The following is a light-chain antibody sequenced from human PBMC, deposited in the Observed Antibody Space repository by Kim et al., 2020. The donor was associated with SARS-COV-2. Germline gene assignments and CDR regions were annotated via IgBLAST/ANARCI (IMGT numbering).Light chain of an antibody. CDR2: QDS. CDR1: KLGDKY. J-gene: IGLJ1*01. Sequence: SVSQGQTASITCSGDKLGDKYACWYQQKPGQSPVLVIYQDSKRPSGIPERFSGSNSGNTATLTISGTQAMEEADYYCQAWDSSTEVFGTGTKVTVL. CDR3: QAWDSSTEV. V-gene: IGLV3-1*01.